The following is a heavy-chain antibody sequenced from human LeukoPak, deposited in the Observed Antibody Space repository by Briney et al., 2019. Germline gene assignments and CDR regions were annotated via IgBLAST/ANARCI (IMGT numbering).Heavy chain of an antibody. CDR3: AKINRGLLWFGNCYYYYMDV. CDR1: GFTFSSYA. V-gene: IGHV3-23*01. D-gene: IGHD3-10*01. Sequence: GGSLRLSCAASGFTFSSYAMSWVRQAPGKGLEWVSAISGSGGSTYYADSVKGRFTISRDNSKNTLYLQMNSLRAEDTAVYYCAKINRGLLWFGNCYYYYMDVWGKGTTVTISS. J-gene: IGHJ6*03. CDR2: ISGSGGST.